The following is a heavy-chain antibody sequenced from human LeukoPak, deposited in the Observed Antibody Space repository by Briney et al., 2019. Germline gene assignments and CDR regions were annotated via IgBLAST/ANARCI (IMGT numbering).Heavy chain of an antibody. CDR2: IYPGDSET. CDR1: GYSFTSYW. CDR3: ARQLDFWSGYPRFDP. D-gene: IGHD3-3*01. J-gene: IGHJ5*02. Sequence: GESLKISCKGSGYSFTSYWIGWVRQMPGKGMEWMGIIYPGDSETRYSPSFQGQVTISVDKSISTAYLQWSSLQASDTAMYYCARQLDFWSGYPRFDPWGQGTLVTVSS. V-gene: IGHV5-51*01.